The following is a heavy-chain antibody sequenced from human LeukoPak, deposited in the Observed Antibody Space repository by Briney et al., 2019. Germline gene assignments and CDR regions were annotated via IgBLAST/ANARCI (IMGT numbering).Heavy chain of an antibody. CDR3: ARAVPGFDS. J-gene: IGHJ4*02. V-gene: IGHV3-21*01. CDR1: GFTFSTYN. CDR2: IGGSSSSYI. Sequence: PGGSLRLSCAASGFTFSTYNINWVRQAPGKGLEWVSCIGGSSSSYIYYADSVRGRFTISRDNAKNSVYLQMDSLRAEDTAVYYCARAVPGFDSWGQGTLVTVSS.